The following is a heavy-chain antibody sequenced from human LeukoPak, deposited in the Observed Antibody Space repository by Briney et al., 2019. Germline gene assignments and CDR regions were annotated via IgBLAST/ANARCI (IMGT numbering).Heavy chain of an antibody. D-gene: IGHD3-9*01. J-gene: IGHJ4*02. CDR3: AKDYSDILSPFDY. V-gene: IGHV3-23*01. Sequence: GGSLRLSCAASGSTFSSFAMSWVRQAPGKGLEWVSSISGSGGVTNYADSVKGRFTISRDNSKNTLYLQMNSLRAEDTAVYYCAKDYSDILSPFDYWGQGTLVTVSS. CDR2: ISGSGGVT. CDR1: GSTFSSFA.